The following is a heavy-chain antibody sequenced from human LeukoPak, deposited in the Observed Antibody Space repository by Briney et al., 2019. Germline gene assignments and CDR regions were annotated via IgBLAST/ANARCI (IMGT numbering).Heavy chain of an antibody. J-gene: IGHJ4*02. Sequence: PGGSLRLSCAASGFTFSSCAMSWVRQAPGKGLEWVSAISGSGGSTCYADSVKGRFTISRDNSKNTLYLQMNSLRAEDTAVYYCAADYYDSSGHHFDYWGQGTLVTVSS. CDR2: ISGSGGST. D-gene: IGHD3-22*01. CDR1: GFTFSSCA. CDR3: AADYYDSSGHHFDY. V-gene: IGHV3-23*01.